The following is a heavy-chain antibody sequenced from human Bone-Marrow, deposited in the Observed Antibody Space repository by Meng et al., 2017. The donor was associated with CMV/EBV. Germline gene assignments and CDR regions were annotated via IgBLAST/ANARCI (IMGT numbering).Heavy chain of an antibody. J-gene: IGHJ5*02. V-gene: IGHV4-30-4*08. CDR2: IYYSGST. Sequence: SGDYYWSWISQPPGKGLEWIGYIYYSGSTYYNPSLKSQVTISVDTSKNQFSLKLSSVTAADTAVNYCARGAYYYDSSGYPRPHWFDPWGQGTLVTVSS. CDR1: SGDYY. CDR3: ARGAYYYDSSGYPRPHWFDP. D-gene: IGHD3-22*01.